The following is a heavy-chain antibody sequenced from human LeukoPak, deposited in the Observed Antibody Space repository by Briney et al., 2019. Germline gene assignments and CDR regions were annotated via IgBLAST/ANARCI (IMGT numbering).Heavy chain of an antibody. CDR2: IYPGDSDT. CDR3: AKLRDGRAFGAIDY. D-gene: IGHD3-10*01. J-gene: IGHJ4*02. V-gene: IGHV5-51*01. Sequence: GESLKISCSSSGYSFTSYWNGWVRQMPGKGLEWVGIIYPGDSDTRYSPSFQGQVTISADKSLTTAYLQWSSLKAADTAMYYCAKLRDGRAFGAIDYWGQGTLVTVSS. CDR1: GYSFTSYW.